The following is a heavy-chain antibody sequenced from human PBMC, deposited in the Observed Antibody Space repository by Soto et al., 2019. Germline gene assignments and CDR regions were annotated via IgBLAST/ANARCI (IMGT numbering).Heavy chain of an antibody. Sequence: EVQILESGGGMVQPGGSLRLSCAGSGFMFSSFAMTWVRQAPGKGLEWVSTTRSNGEHTYYADSVKGRFTVSRDNSKNTLFLVMSSLRAEDSAIYYCAKDSKSVSVSAARVYSMDVWGQGTTVTVSS. CDR3: AKDSKSVSVSAARVYSMDV. D-gene: IGHD2-2*01. J-gene: IGHJ6*02. CDR1: GFMFSSFA. CDR2: TRSNGEHT. V-gene: IGHV3-23*01.